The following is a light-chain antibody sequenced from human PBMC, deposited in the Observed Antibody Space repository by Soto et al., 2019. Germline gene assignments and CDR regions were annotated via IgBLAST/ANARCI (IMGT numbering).Light chain of an antibody. CDR1: QTVGNNY. V-gene: IGKV3-20*01. CDR2: GAS. CDR3: RQSATSPRT. J-gene: IGKJ1*01. Sequence: EIVLTQSPGTLSLSPGERATLSSRASQTVGNNYLDWYQQKPGQAPRLLIYGASSRATVIPDRFSGSGSGTDFTLTISRLEPEDFAVYYCRQSATSPRTFGQGTKVEIK.